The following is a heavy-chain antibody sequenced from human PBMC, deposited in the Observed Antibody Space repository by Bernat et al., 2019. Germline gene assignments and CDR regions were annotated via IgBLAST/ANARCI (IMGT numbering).Heavy chain of an antibody. CDR2: ISSSGSTI. V-gene: IGHV3-48*03. CDR1: GFTFSSYE. J-gene: IGHJ6*03. CDR3: ARGRTIFGVVNYYYYYYMDV. Sequence: EVRLVESGGGLVQPGGSLRLSCAASGFTFSSYEMNWVRQAPGKGLEWVSYISSSGSTIYYADSVKGRFTISRDNAKNSLYLQMNSLRAEDTAVYYCARGRTIFGVVNYYYYYYMDVWGKGTTVTVSS. D-gene: IGHD3-3*01.